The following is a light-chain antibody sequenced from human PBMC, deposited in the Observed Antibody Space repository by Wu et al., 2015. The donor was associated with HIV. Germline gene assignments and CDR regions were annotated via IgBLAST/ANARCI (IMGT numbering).Light chain of an antibody. Sequence: EIVMTQSPATLSVSPGERATLSCRASRTVSNYLAWYQQKPGQAPRLLIYGASSRATGIPDRFSGSGSGTDFTLTISRLEPEDFAVYYCQQYGSSPPITFGQGHDWRLN. CDR3: QQYGSSPPIT. CDR2: GAS. J-gene: IGKJ5*01. V-gene: IGKV3-20*01. CDR1: RTVSNY.